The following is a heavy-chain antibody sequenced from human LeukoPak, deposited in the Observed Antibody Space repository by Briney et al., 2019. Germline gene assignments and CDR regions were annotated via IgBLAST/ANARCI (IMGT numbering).Heavy chain of an antibody. CDR2: ISGSGDST. J-gene: IGHJ4*02. Sequence: GGSLRLSCAASGFTFSTYAMSWVRQAPGKGLEWVSVISGSGDSTYYADSVRGRFTISRDNSKNTLYLQMNSLRAEDMAVYYCAKPHSVELVPFDYWGQGTLVTVSS. CDR3: AKPHSVELVPFDY. CDR1: GFTFSTYA. V-gene: IGHV3-23*01. D-gene: IGHD6-6*01.